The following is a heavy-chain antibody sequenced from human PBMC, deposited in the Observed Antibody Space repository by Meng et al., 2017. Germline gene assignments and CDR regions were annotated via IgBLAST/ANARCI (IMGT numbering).Heavy chain of an antibody. Sequence: QGQLVQDGAGVKKLGSSVKVSGKAAGGTFSSYAISWVRQAPGQGLEWMGGLIPIFGTANYAQKFQGRVTITADESTSTAYMELSSLRSEDTAVYYCARDESYIAVAGPNGFDPWGQGTLVTVSS. CDR2: LIPIFGTA. CDR1: GGTFSSYA. V-gene: IGHV1-69*01. D-gene: IGHD6-19*01. CDR3: ARDESYIAVAGPNGFDP. J-gene: IGHJ5*02.